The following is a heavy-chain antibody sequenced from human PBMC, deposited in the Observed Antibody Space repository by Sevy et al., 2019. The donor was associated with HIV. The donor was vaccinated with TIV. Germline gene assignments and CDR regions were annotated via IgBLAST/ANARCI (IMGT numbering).Heavy chain of an antibody. Sequence: GGSLRLSCAASGFTFNTHAMHWVRQAPGKGLEWVAVTSYDGSHKYYADSVKGRFTVSRDNSRNILSLEMNSLRRDDTAVYYCARGENNDEFFQYWGQGTLVTVSS. J-gene: IGHJ1*01. CDR2: TSYDGSHK. V-gene: IGHV3-30*04. D-gene: IGHD1-26*01. CDR3: ARGENNDEFFQY. CDR1: GFTFNTHA.